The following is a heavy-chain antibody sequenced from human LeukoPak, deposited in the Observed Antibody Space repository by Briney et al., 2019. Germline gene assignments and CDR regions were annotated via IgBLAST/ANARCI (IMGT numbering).Heavy chain of an antibody. J-gene: IGHJ4*02. Sequence: GGSLRLSCAASGFTFGGYGMHWFRQTPGKGLEWVAVIAYDGSRAFYADSVKGRFTISRDNSKNTMSVQMDDLRAEDTAVYYCTRYNNDHFDYWGQGTLVTVSS. CDR1: GFTFGGYG. V-gene: IGHV3-33*08. CDR2: IAYDGSRA. D-gene: IGHD1-14*01. CDR3: TRYNNDHFDY.